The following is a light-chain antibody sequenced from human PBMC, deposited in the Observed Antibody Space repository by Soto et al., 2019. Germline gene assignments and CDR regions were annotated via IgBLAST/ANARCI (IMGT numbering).Light chain of an antibody. CDR2: GAS. CDR1: QSVSSTY. Sequence: EIVLTQSPGTLSLSPGERATLSCRASQSVSSTYLAWYQQKPGQAPRLLIYGASSRATGIPDRFSGSGSGTAFTLTISRLEPEEFAVYYGHQYDNSLYTFGQGTKLEIK. J-gene: IGKJ2*01. CDR3: HQYDNSLYT. V-gene: IGKV3-20*01.